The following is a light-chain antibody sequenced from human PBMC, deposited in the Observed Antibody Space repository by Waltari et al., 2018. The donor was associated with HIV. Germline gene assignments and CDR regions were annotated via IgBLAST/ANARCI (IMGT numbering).Light chain of an antibody. J-gene: IGKJ4*01. CDR1: ESLSNY. V-gene: IGKV3-11*01. CDR2: EAS. Sequence: EIVVTQSPATLSLSPGERATLSCRASESLSNYLVWYQQKPGQAPRLLIYEASKRATGIPARFSGSQAGTEFTLTISNLEPEDFAVYFCQQRNSWPPTLTFAGGTGWRS. CDR3: QQRNSWPPTLT.